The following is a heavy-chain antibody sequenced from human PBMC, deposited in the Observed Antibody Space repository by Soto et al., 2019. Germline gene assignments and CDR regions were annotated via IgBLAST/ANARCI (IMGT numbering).Heavy chain of an antibody. CDR3: AKNPRGRLDH. J-gene: IGHJ5*02. V-gene: IGHV3-23*01. Sequence: EVQLLESGGGLVQPGGSLRLSCAASGFTFSSYDMAWVRQAPGTGLEWVSTISGSADRTYYADSVKGRFTISRDNSKNTLYLQMNSLRAEETAIYYCAKNPRGRLDHWGQGTLVTVSS. CDR1: GFTFSSYD. CDR2: ISGSADRT.